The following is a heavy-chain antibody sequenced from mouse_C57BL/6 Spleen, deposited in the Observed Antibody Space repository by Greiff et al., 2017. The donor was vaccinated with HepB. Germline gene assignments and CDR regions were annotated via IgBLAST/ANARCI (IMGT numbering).Heavy chain of an antibody. CDR3: ARGGLAYAMDY. V-gene: IGHV1-59*01. Sequence: QVQLQQPGAELVRPGTSVKLSCKASGYTFTSYWMHWVKQRPGQGLEWIGVIDPSDSYTNYNQKFKGKATLTVDTSSSTAYMQLSSLTSEDSAVYYCARGGLAYAMDYWGQGTSVTVSS. CDR2: IDPSDSYT. J-gene: IGHJ4*01. CDR1: GYTFTSYW.